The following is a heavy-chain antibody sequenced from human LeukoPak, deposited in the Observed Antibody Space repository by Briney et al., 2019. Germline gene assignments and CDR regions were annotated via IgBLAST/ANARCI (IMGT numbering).Heavy chain of an antibody. J-gene: IGHJ4*02. CDR1: GYTFTGHY. CDR3: ARAMVRGVNYFDY. V-gene: IGHV1-2*02. Sequence: GASVKVSCKASGYTFTGHYMYWVRQAPGQGLEWMGWINPNSGGTNYAQKFQGRVTMTRDTSISTAYMELSRLRSDDTAVYYCARAMVRGVNYFDYWGQGTLVTVSS. D-gene: IGHD3-10*01. CDR2: INPNSGGT.